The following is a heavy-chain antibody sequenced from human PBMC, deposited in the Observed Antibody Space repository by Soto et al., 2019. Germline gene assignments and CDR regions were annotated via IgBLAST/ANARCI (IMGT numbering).Heavy chain of an antibody. CDR1: GFIFSDHN. J-gene: IGHJ4*02. CDR3: AKDRSNSWSFDY. D-gene: IGHD6-13*01. Sequence: GGSLRLSCAASGFIFSDHNMHWVRQAPGKGLEWVAVISYDGTNKYYADSVKGRFTISRDNSGNTLSLQMNSLGAGDTAVYYCAKDRSNSWSFDYWGQGTLVTVSS. V-gene: IGHV3-30*18. CDR2: ISYDGTNK.